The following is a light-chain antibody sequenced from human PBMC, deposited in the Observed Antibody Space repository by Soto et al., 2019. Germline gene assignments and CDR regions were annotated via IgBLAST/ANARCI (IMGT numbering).Light chain of an antibody. CDR1: SSNIGSNY. V-gene: IGLV1-47*01. CDR2: RNN. Sequence: QSVLTQPPSASGTPGQRVTISCSGSSSNIGSNYVYWYQQLPGTAPKLLIYRNNQRPSGVPDRFSGSKSGTSASLAISGLRSEDEAYYYCAAWDDSLSGVFGGGTQLTVL. J-gene: IGLJ3*02. CDR3: AAWDDSLSGV.